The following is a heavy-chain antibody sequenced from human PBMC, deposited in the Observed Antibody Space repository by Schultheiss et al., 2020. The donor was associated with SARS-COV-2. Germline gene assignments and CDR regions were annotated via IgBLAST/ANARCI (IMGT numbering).Heavy chain of an antibody. Sequence: SETLSLTCAVYGGSFSGYYWSWIRQPPGKGLEWIGYIYYSGSTNYNPSLKSRVTISVDTSKNQFSLKLRSITAADTAVYYCARLEYYYDSSGYYQIDRDYWGQGTLVTVSS. CDR2: IYYSGST. D-gene: IGHD3-22*01. CDR1: GGSFSGYY. CDR3: ARLEYYYDSSGYYQIDRDY. J-gene: IGHJ4*02. V-gene: IGHV4-59*01.